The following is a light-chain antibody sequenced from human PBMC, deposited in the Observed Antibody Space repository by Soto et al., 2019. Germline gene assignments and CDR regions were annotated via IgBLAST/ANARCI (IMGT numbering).Light chain of an antibody. CDR1: RSDVGGYKY. CDR2: EVS. J-gene: IGLJ1*01. CDR3: SSYTSSSTLYV. V-gene: IGLV2-14*01. Sequence: QSVLTQPASVSGSPGQSITISCTGTRSDVGGYKYVSWYQQNPGKAPKLMIYEVSNRPSGVSNRFSGSKSGNTASLTISGLQAEDEADYYCSSYTSSSTLYVFGTGTKVTVL.